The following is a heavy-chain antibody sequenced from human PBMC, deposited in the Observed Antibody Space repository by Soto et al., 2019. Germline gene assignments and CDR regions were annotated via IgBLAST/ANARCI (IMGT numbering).Heavy chain of an antibody. CDR2: IYAGTIT. CDR3: ARIPYDNSGTIFDY. J-gene: IGHJ4*02. Sequence: LRLSCAVSGITVSSYYMSWVRQAAGKGLEWVSVIYAGTITYYADSVKGRFTIYRDNSKNTLNLEMNSLRVEDTAVYYCARIPYDNSGTIFDYWGQGTLVTVSS. CDR1: GITVSSYY. D-gene: IGHD3-22*01. V-gene: IGHV3-53*01.